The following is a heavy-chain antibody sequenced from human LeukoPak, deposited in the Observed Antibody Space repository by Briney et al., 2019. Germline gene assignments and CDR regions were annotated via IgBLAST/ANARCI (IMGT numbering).Heavy chain of an antibody. CDR2: ISSSGSTI. J-gene: IGHJ4*02. V-gene: IGHV3-48*03. CDR3: AKKGRDGYIDY. CDR1: GFTFSSYE. Sequence: GGSLRLSCAASGFTFSSYEMNWVRQAPGKGLEWVSYISSSGSTIYYADSVKGRFTISRDNSKNTLYLQMNSLRAEDTAVYYCAKKGRDGYIDYWGQGTLVTVSS. D-gene: IGHD5-24*01.